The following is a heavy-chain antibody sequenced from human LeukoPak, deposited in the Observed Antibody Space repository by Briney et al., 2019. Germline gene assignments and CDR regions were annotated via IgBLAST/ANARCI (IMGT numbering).Heavy chain of an antibody. CDR3: ARSDSIGPYYYYYYYYMDV. Sequence: ASVKVSCKASGYTFTSYDINWVRQATGQGLEWMGWMNPNSGNTGYAQKFQGRVTMTRNTSISTAYMELSSLRSEDTAVYYCARSDSIGPYYYYYYYYMDVWGKGTTVTVSS. J-gene: IGHJ6*03. CDR1: GYTFTSYD. V-gene: IGHV1-8*01. CDR2: MNPNSGNT. D-gene: IGHD2-21*01.